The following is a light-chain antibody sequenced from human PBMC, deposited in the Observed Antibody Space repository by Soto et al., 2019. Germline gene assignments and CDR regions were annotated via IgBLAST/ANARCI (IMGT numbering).Light chain of an antibody. CDR2: DVS. CDR1: ISDVGSYNY. J-gene: IGLJ1*01. Sequence: QSALTQPASVSGSPGQSITISCTGTISDVGSYNYVSWYQQYPGKAPKLMIYDVSTRPSGVSDRFSGSKSGNTASLTISGLRAEDEADCYCGSYTTSSNYVFGTGTKLTVL. V-gene: IGLV2-14*03. CDR3: GSYTTSSNYV.